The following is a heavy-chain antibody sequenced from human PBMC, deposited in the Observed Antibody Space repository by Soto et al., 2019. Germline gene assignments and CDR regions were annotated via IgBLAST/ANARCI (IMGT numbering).Heavy chain of an antibody. CDR1: GFTFSDYY. V-gene: IGHV3-11*06. Sequence: LRLSCAASGFTFSDYYMSWIRQAPGKGLEWVSYISSSSSYTNYADSVKGRFTISRDNAKNSLYLQMNSLRAEDTAVYYCARDRLQYCGGDCYRDAFDIWGQGTMVTVSS. CDR3: ARDRLQYCGGDCYRDAFDI. J-gene: IGHJ3*02. D-gene: IGHD2-21*02. CDR2: ISSSSSYT.